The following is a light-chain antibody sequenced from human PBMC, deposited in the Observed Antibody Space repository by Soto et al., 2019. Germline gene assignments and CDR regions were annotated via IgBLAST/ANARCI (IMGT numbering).Light chain of an antibody. Sequence: DIQMTPSPTTLSASVGDRVIITCRASQRMSAWLAWYQQKPGKAPTLLIYDASSLENGVPSRFSGSGSGTDFTLTISSLQPDDCATYYCQQYDTYPWTFGQGTKVDIK. V-gene: IGKV1-5*01. J-gene: IGKJ1*01. CDR3: QQYDTYPWT. CDR2: DAS. CDR1: QRMSAW.